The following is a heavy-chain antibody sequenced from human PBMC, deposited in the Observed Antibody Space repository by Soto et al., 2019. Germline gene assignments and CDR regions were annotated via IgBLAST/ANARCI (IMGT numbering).Heavy chain of an antibody. D-gene: IGHD4-4*01. CDR2: IWYDGSNK. Sequence: GGSLRLSCAASGFTFSSYGMHWVRQAPGKGLEWVAVIWYDGSNKYYADSVKGRFTISRDNSKNTLYLQMNSLRAEDTAVYYCAREDTTAALVPPDYFDYWGQGTLVTVSS. V-gene: IGHV3-33*01. CDR3: AREDTTAALVPPDYFDY. J-gene: IGHJ4*02. CDR1: GFTFSSYG.